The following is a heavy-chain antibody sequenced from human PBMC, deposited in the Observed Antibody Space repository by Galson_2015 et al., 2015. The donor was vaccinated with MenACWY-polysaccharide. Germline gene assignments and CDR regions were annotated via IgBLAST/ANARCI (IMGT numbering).Heavy chain of an antibody. J-gene: IGHJ4*02. CDR2: ISGSGDNT. CDR3: AKGPWLPDY. CDR1: GFTFSSSA. V-gene: IGHV3-23*01. Sequence: LRLSCAASGFTFSSSAMSWVRPAPGKGLEWVSLISGSGDNTYYADSVKGRFTISRDNSKNTLYLQMNSLRAEDTAIYFCAKGPWLPDYWGQGTLVTVS. D-gene: IGHD5-24*01.